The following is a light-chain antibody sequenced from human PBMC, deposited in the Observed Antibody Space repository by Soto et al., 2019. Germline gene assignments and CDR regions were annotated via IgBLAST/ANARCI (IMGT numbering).Light chain of an antibody. CDR1: QSISRY. Sequence: DIQMTQSPSTLSASVGDRVTISCRASQSISRYLAWYQQKPGKSPTLLIYGASTLAAGVPSRFSGSGSGTEFTITISSLQPEDVANYYCQQNSRAPWTFGQGTKVEIK. CDR2: GAS. V-gene: IGKV1-27*01. CDR3: QQNSRAPWT. J-gene: IGKJ1*01.